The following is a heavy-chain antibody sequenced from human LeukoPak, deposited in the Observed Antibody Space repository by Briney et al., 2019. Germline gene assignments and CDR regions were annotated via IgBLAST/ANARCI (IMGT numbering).Heavy chain of an antibody. Sequence: ASVKVSCKASGGTFSSYAISWVRQAPGQGLEWMGGIIPIFGTANYAQKFQGRVTITADESTSTAYMELSSLRSEDTAVYYCARDSCGGDCYEQNNWFDPWGQGTLVTVSS. CDR3: ARDSCGGDCYEQNNWFDP. J-gene: IGHJ5*02. CDR2: IIPIFGTA. V-gene: IGHV1-69*01. D-gene: IGHD2-21*02. CDR1: GGTFSSYA.